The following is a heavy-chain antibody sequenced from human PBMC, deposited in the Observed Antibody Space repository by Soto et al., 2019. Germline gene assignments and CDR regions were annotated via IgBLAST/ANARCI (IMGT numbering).Heavy chain of an antibody. CDR3: ARGLAAAVAIAEYFPH. D-gene: IGHD6-13*01. V-gene: IGHV1-69*01. J-gene: IGHJ1*01. CDR1: GGTFSSYA. CDR2: IIPISGTA. Sequence: QVQLVQSGAEVKKPGSSVKVSCKASGGTFSSYAISWVRQAPGQGLEWMVGIIPISGTANYAQKFQGRVTITADESTSTAHRELSRLRSEDTAVYYGARGLAAAVAIAEYFPHWGPGT.